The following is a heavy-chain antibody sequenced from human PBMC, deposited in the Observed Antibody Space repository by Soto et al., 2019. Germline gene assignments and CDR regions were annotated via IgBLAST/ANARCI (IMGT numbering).Heavy chain of an antibody. CDR1: GYTFTGYY. J-gene: IGHJ4*02. Sequence: GASVKVSCKASGYTFTGYYMHWVRQAPGQGLEWMGWINPNSGGTNYAQKFQGWVTMTRDTSISTAYMELSRLRSDDTAVYYCARGYSKAITMVRGVIGHFDYWGQGTLVTVSS. CDR2: INPNSGGT. D-gene: IGHD3-10*01. V-gene: IGHV1-2*04. CDR3: ARGYSKAITMVRGVIGHFDY.